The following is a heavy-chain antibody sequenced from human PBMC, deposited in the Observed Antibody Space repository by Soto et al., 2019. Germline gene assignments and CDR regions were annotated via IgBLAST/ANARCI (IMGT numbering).Heavy chain of an antibody. CDR2: INAGNGNT. D-gene: IGHD3-3*01. V-gene: IGHV1-3*01. CDR1: GYTFTSYA. J-gene: IGHJ5*02. CDR3: ARADDFWSGLNWFDP. Sequence: QVQLVQSGAEVKKPGASVKVSCKASGYTFTSYAMHWVRQAPGQRLEWMGWINAGNGNTKYSQKFQGRVTITRDTSASTAYMEPSSLRSEDTAVYYCARADDFWSGLNWFDPWGQGTLVPSPQ.